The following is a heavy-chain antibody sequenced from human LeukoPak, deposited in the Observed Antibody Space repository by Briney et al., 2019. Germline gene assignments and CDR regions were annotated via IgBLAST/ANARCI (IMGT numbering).Heavy chain of an antibody. CDR2: INWNGGST. J-gene: IGHJ3*02. Sequence: GGSLRLSCAASGFTFDDYGMSWVRQAPGKGLEWVSGINWNGGSTGYADSVEGRFTIFRDNAKNSQYLQMNSLRAEDTAVYYCARDSKALGEAFDIWGQGTMVTVSS. CDR3: ARDSKALGEAFDI. V-gene: IGHV3-20*04. CDR1: GFTFDDYG.